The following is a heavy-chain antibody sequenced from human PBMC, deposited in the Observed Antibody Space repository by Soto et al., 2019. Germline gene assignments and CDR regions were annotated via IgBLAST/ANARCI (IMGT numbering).Heavy chain of an antibody. J-gene: IGHJ3*02. CDR1: GFTFSSYW. V-gene: IGHV3-7*01. CDR2: IKQDGSEK. D-gene: IGHD2-2*01. Sequence: GGSLRLSCAASGFTFSSYWMSWVRQAPGKGLEWVANIKQDGSEKYYVDSVKGRFTISRDNAKNSLYLQMNSLRAEDTAVYYCASFCSSTSCLPEERLFDIWGQGTMVTVSS. CDR3: ASFCSSTSCLPEERLFDI.